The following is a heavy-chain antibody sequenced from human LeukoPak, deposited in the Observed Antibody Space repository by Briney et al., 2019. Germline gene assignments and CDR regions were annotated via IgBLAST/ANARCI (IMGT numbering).Heavy chain of an antibody. Sequence: SETLSLTCSVSGASIRSYFWSWIRQSPGKGLEWNDISNFNPSLESRVTILVDRSKSQFSLKLRSVTAADTAVYYCARGLVLATDDASDIWGPGTMVTVSS. J-gene: IGHJ3*02. CDR3: ARGLVLATDDASDI. V-gene: IGHV4-59*01. CDR1: GASIRSYF. CDR2: IS. D-gene: IGHD5-12*01.